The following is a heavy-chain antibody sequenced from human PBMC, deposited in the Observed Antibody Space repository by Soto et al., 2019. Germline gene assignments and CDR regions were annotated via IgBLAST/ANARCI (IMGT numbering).Heavy chain of an antibody. CDR3: ASPKIAFYNWFDP. D-gene: IGHD3-3*02. CDR1: GGSISSSSYY. V-gene: IGHV4-39*01. J-gene: IGHJ5*02. CDR2: IYYSGST. Sequence: SETLSLTCTVSGGSISSSSYYWGWIRQPPGKGLEWIGSIYYSGSTYYNPSLKSRVTISVDTSKNQFSLKLSSVTAADTAVYYCASPKIAFYNWFDPWSQGTLVTVSS.